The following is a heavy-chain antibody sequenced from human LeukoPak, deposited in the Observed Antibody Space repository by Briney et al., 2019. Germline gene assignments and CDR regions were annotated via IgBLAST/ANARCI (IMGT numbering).Heavy chain of an antibody. D-gene: IGHD4-23*01. CDR3: ARASHDDYGGNRWNY. J-gene: IGHJ4*02. V-gene: IGHV4-59*01. CDR2: IYYSGST. CDR1: GGSISSYY. Sequence: PSETLSLTCIVSGGSISSYYWSWIRQPPGKGLEWIGYIYYSGSTNYNPSLKSRVTISVDTSKNQFSLKLSSVTAADTAVYYCARASHDDYGGNRWNYWGQGTLVTVSS.